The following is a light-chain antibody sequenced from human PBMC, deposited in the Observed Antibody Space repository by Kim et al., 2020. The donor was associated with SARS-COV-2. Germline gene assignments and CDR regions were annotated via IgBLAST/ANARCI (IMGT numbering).Light chain of an antibody. CDR2: AAS. Sequence: DIQMTQSPSSLSASVGDRVTITCRASQGISNYLAWYQQKPGKVPKILIYAASALQSGVPSRFSGSGSGTHFTFTISSLQPEDVATYYCQKYNSAPKTFCEGTKVDIK. CDR1: QGISNY. V-gene: IGKV1-27*01. CDR3: QKYNSAPKT. J-gene: IGKJ1*01.